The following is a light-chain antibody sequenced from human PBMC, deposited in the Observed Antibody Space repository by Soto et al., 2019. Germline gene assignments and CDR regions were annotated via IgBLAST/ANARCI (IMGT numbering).Light chain of an antibody. CDR2: DAS. CDR3: QQYDTYSWT. Sequence: DIQMTQSPSSLSASVGDRFTITCRASQSITNWLAWYQQKPGKAPKVLIYDASTLESGVPSRFRGSGSGTEFTLTISSLQPDDFATYYCQQYDTYSWTFGQGTKVDIK. V-gene: IGKV1-5*01. J-gene: IGKJ1*01. CDR1: QSITNW.